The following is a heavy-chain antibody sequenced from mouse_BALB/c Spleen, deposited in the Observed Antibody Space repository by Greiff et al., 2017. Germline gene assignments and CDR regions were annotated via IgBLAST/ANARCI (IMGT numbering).Heavy chain of an antibody. CDR2: IDPANGNT. CDR1: GFNIKDTY. Sequence: VQLKESGAELVKPGASVKLSCTASGFNIKDTYMHWVKQRPEQCLEWIGRIDPANGNTKYDPKFQGKATITADPSSNTAYLQLSSLTSEDTAVYYCARHYRYDDGYWYFDVWGAGTTVTGSS. V-gene: IGHV14-3*02. D-gene: IGHD2-14*01. J-gene: IGHJ1*01. CDR3: ARHYRYDDGYWYFDV.